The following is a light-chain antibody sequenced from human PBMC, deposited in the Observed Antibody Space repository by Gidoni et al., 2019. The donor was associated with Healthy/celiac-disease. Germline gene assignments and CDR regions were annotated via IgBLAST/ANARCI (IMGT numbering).Light chain of an antibody. Sequence: QSVLTQPPSASGTPGQRVTISCSGSSSNIGSNTVNWYQQVPGTAPKLLIFTNNQRPSGVPDRFSGSKSGTSASLAISELQSEDEADYYCAAWDDSLNGPVFGGGTKLTV. CDR1: SSNIGSNT. CDR3: AAWDDSLNGPV. V-gene: IGLV1-44*01. J-gene: IGLJ3*02. CDR2: TNN.